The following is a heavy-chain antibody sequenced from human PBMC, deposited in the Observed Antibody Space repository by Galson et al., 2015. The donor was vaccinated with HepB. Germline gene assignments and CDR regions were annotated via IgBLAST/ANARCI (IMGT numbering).Heavy chain of an antibody. J-gene: IGHJ4*02. CDR1: GFTFSFFG. V-gene: IGHV3-30*18. D-gene: IGHD2-15*01. Sequence: SLRLSCAASGFTFSFFGMHWVRQAPGKGLEWVAIISNDGNNEYYADSVKGRFTISRDNSEKTLYLQMNSLRAEDTAVYYCAKDVTPGAPGFCNSGGVEYWGQGTLVTVSS. CDR3: AKDVTPGAPGFCNSGGVEY. CDR2: ISNDGNNE.